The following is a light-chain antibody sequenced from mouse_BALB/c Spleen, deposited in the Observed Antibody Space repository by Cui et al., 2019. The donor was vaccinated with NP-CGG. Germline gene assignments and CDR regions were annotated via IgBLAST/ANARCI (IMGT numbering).Light chain of an antibody. J-gene: IGLJ1*01. V-gene: IGLV1*01. CDR3: SLWYSNHWV. CDR2: GTN. Sequence: QAVVTQESALTTSPGQTITLTCRSSTGAVTTNNYANWVQEKPDHLFTGLIGGTNNRPPGVPAKFSGSLIGEKAALTIKGARTENEPKYFCSLWYSNHWVFGGGTKLTVL. CDR1: TGAVTTNNY.